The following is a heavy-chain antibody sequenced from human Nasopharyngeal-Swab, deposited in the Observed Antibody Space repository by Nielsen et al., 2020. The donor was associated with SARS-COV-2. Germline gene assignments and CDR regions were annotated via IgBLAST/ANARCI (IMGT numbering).Heavy chain of an antibody. J-gene: IGHJ4*02. CDR1: GYRFTNFA. D-gene: IGHD6-19*01. V-gene: IGHV7-4-1*02. Sequence: ASVQAPCKASGYRFTNFALYWVRQAPGQGLEWMGWINTNTGNPTYAQGFTGRFVFSLDTSVSTAYLQISGLKSEDTAVYRCAREGDASVPGTLFDYWGQGTQVTVSS. CDR3: AREGDASVPGTLFDY. CDR2: INTNTGNP.